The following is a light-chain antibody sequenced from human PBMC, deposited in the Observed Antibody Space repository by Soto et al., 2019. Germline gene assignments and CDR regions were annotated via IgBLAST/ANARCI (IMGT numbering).Light chain of an antibody. CDR3: QQYVTTPRT. V-gene: IGKV3-20*01. J-gene: IGKJ1*01. CDR1: QTVAYTS. Sequence: EIGLTQSPGILSLSPGARATLSCRASQTVAYTSLAWYQQRPGQAPRLLIYGTSTRATGTPARFIGSGSGTAFTLTISRLEPEDFAVYYCQQYVTTPRTFGQGTKVE. CDR2: GTS.